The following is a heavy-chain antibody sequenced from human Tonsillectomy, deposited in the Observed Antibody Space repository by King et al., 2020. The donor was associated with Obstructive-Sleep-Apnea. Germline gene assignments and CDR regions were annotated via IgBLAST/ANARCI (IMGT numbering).Heavy chain of an antibody. Sequence: QLQESGPGLVKPSDTLSLTCAISCYSISSSNWWGWIRQPPGKGLEWIGYIHYSGTTYYNSSLKSRFTIAVDTSKNQFALRRSSLTSVETAVYYCARRGTPGAFDIWGQGAMVTVSS. V-gene: IGHV4-28*01. D-gene: IGHD3-16*01. J-gene: IGHJ3*02. CDR2: IHYSGTT. CDR1: CYSISSSNW. CDR3: ARRGTPGAFDI.